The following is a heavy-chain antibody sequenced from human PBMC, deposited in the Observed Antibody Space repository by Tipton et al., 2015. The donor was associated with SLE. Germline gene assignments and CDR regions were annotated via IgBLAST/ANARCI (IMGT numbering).Heavy chain of an antibody. CDR2: ISSSSSYI. V-gene: IGHV3-21*01. D-gene: IGHD6-13*01. CDR1: GFTFSSYS. Sequence: SLRLSCAASGFTFSSYSMNWVRQAPGKGLEWVSSISSSSSYIYYADSVKGRFTISRDNSKNTLYLQMSSLRAEDTAVYYCVKDLQQLPGGYWGQGTLVTVSS. J-gene: IGHJ4*02. CDR3: VKDLQQLPGGY.